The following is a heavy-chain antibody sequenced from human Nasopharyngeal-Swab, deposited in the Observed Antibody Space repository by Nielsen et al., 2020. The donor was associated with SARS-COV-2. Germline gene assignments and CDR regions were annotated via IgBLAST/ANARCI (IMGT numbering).Heavy chain of an antibody. V-gene: IGHV3-15*01. CDR2: IKSKTDGGTT. CDR3: TPEHADLLEWLPYYYGMDV. J-gene: IGHJ6*02. Sequence: VRQAPGKGLEWVGRIKSKTDGGTTDYAAPVKGRFTISRDDSKNTLYLQMNSLKTEDTAVYYCTPEHADLLEWLPYYYGMDVWGQGTTVTVSS. D-gene: IGHD3-3*01.